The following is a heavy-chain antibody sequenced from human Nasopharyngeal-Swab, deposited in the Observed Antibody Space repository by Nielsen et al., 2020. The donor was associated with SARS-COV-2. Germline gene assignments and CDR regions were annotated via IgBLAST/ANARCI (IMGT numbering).Heavy chain of an antibody. Sequence: SETLSLTCTVSGGSISSGDYYWSWIRQPPGKGLEWIGYIYYSGSTYYNPSLKSRVTISVDTSKNQFSLKLSSVTAADTAMYYCARRAMIGPLGSFDIWGQGTMVTVSS. CDR1: GGSISSGDYY. D-gene: IGHD3-22*01. CDR2: IYYSGST. J-gene: IGHJ3*02. V-gene: IGHV4-30-4*01. CDR3: ARRAMIGPLGSFDI.